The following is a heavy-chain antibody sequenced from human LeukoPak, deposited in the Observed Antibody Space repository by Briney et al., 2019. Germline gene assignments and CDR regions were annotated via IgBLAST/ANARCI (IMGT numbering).Heavy chain of an antibody. Sequence: PSETLSLTCTVSGGSISSGGYYWSWIRQHPGKGLEWIGYIYYSGSTYYNPSLKSRVTISVDTSKNQFSLKLSSVTAADTAVYYCAIMYYYDSNQGYFQHWGQGTLVTVSS. J-gene: IGHJ1*01. CDR3: AIMYYYDSNQGYFQH. CDR1: GGSISSGGYY. D-gene: IGHD3-22*01. CDR2: IYYSGST. V-gene: IGHV4-31*03.